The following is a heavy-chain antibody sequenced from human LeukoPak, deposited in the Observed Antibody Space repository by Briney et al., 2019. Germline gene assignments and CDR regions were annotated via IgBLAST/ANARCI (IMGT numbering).Heavy chain of an antibody. J-gene: IGHJ4*02. Sequence: GRSLRLSCAASGFNFSTYGMHWVRQAPGKGLEWVTFIRFDGSNKYYVDSVRGRFTISRDNSKDTLYLEMNSLRAEDTAVYYCAKDGEQADYSGSGSYNGRYYFDYWGQGTLVTVSS. CDR3: AKDGEQADYSGSGSYNGRYYFDY. CDR1: GFNFSTYG. V-gene: IGHV3-30*02. D-gene: IGHD3-10*01. CDR2: IRFDGSNK.